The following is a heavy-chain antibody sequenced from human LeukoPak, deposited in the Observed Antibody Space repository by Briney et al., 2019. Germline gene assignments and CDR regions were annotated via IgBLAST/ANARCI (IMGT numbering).Heavy chain of an antibody. J-gene: IGHJ6*03. V-gene: IGHV4-34*01. CDR3: ARAYGSGSEYYMDV. CDR2: INHSGST. CDR1: GGSFSGYY. Sequence: SETLSLTCAVYGGSFSGYYWSWIRQPPGKGLEWIGEINHSGSTNYNPSLKSRVTISVDTSKNQFSLKLSSVTAADTAVYYCARAYGSGSEYYMDVWGKGTTVTISS. D-gene: IGHD3-10*01.